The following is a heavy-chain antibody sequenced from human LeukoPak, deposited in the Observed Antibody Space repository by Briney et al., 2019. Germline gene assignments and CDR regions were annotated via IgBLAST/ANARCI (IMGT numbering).Heavy chain of an antibody. CDR1: GGSISSHY. D-gene: IGHD7-27*01. Sequence: SETLSLTCTVSGGSISSHYWSWIRQPPGKGLEWIGYIYYGGSTNYNPFLKSRVTISVDTSKNQFSLKLSSVTAADTAVYYCARRRPTSLNWGPDSYYFDYWGQGTLVTVSS. CDR2: IYYGGST. V-gene: IGHV4-59*11. J-gene: IGHJ4*02. CDR3: ARRRPTSLNWGPDSYYFDY.